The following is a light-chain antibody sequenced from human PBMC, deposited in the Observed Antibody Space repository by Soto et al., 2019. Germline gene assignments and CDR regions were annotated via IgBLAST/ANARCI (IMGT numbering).Light chain of an antibody. CDR3: LLSFSGARRV. Sequence: QAVVTQEPSLTVSPGGTVTLTGGSSTGAVTSGHYPYWFQQKPGQAPRTLIYDTSNTHSWTPARFSGSLLGGKAALTLSGAQPEDEAEYYYLLSFSGARRVFGGGTKLTVL. V-gene: IGLV7-46*01. J-gene: IGLJ3*02. CDR2: DTS. CDR1: TGAVTSGHY.